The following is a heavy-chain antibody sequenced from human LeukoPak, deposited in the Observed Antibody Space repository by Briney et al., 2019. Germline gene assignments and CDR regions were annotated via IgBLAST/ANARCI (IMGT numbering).Heavy chain of an antibody. Sequence: GGSLRLSCAATGFTFSSYAISWVRQAPGKGLEWVSAISGSGGSTYYADSVKGRFTISRDNSKNTLYLQMNSLRAEDTAVYYCANLGYYDILTGYPYWGQGTLVTASS. CDR3: ANLGYYDILTGYPY. J-gene: IGHJ4*02. CDR2: ISGSGGST. CDR1: GFTFSSYA. V-gene: IGHV3-23*01. D-gene: IGHD3-9*01.